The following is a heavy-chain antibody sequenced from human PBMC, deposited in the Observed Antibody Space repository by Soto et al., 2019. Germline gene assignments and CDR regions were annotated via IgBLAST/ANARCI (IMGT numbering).Heavy chain of an antibody. D-gene: IGHD2-15*01. V-gene: IGHV3-53*01. CDR3: ARDLGYCSGGSCYDYYYYGMDV. CDR1: GFTVSSNY. Sequence: GGSLRLSCAASGFTVSSNYMSWVRQAPGKGLEWVSVIYSGGSTYYADSVKGRFTISRDNSKNTLYLQMNSLRAEDTAVYYCARDLGYCSGGSCYDYYYYGMDVWGQGTTVTVS. J-gene: IGHJ6*02. CDR2: IYSGGST.